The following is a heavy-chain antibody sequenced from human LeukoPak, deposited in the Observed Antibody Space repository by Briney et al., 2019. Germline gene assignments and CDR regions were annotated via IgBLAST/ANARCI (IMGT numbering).Heavy chain of an antibody. CDR1: GYTFTSYY. V-gene: IGHV1-46*01. Sequence: ASVKVSCKASGYTFTSYYMHWVRQAPGQGLEWMGIINPSGGSTSYAQKFQGRVTMTEDTSTDTAYMELSSLRSEDTAVYYCATVRRWYPGPYYFDYWGQGTLVTVSS. CDR2: INPSGGST. J-gene: IGHJ4*02. D-gene: IGHD6-13*01. CDR3: ATVRRWYPGPYYFDY.